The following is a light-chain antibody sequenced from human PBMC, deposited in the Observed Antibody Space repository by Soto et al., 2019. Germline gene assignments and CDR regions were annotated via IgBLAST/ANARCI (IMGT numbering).Light chain of an antibody. V-gene: IGLV2-14*01. CDR2: EVS. CDR3: TSYTSSSTVV. Sequence: QSALTQPASVSGSPGQSITISCTGTSSDVGNYNYVSWYQQHPGKAPKLMIYEVSNRPSGVSNRFSGSKSANTASLTISGLQAEDEADYYCTSYTSSSTVVFGGGTKLTVL. J-gene: IGLJ3*02. CDR1: SSDVGNYNY.